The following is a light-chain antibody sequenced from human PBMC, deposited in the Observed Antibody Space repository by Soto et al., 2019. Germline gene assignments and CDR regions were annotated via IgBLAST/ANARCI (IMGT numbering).Light chain of an antibody. V-gene: IGLV2-8*01. Sequence: QSALTQPPSASGSPGQSVTISCTGTSSDVGGYNYVSWYQQHPGKAPKLMIYEVSKRPSGVSDRVSGSNSVNMAALTVSGLQAEDEADYYCSSYAGSNNFVVFGGGTKLTVL. CDR2: EVS. CDR3: SSYAGSNNFVV. J-gene: IGLJ2*01. CDR1: SSDVGGYNY.